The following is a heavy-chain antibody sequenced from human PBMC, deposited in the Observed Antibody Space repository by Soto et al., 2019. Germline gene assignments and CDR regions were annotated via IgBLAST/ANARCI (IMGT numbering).Heavy chain of an antibody. V-gene: IGHV3-23*01. CDR1: GFTFSTYP. D-gene: IGHD3-3*02. J-gene: IGHJ6*03. Sequence: GGSLRLSCAASGFTFSTYPMSWVRQAPGKGLEWVSGISGSGISTYYTDSVKGRFTISRDNSKNTVFLQMNSLRDEDTAVYYCVKPPFFTAPYYQYYMHFSCQAPIVTVS. CDR2: ISGSGIST. CDR3: VKPPFFTAPYYQYYMHF.